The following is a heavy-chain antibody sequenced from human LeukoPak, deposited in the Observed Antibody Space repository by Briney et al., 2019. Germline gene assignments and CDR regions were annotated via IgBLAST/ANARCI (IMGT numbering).Heavy chain of an antibody. CDR3: ARVPAAAGTYYFDY. CDR2: IYYSGST. CDR1: GGSISGYY. J-gene: IGHJ4*02. Sequence: PSETLSLTCTVSGGSISGYYWSWIRQPPGKRLEWIGYIYYSGSTNYSPSLNSRVTISLDTLKNQFSLNLNSVTTADTAVYYCARVPAAAGTYYFDYWGQGTQVIVSS. V-gene: IGHV4-59*01. D-gene: IGHD6-13*01.